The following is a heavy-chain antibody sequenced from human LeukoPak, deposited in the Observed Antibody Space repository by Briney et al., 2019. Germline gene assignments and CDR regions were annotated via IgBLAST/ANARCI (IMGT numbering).Heavy chain of an antibody. CDR1: GGSISSGDYY. CDR3: ARGPDSSGYYYFDY. CDR2: IYHSGST. J-gene: IGHJ4*02. Sequence: SETLSLTCTVSGGSISSGDYYWSWIRQPPGKGLEWIGYIYHSGSTHFNPSLKSRVTISVDTSKNQYSLKLSSVTAADTAVYFCARGPDSSGYYYFDYWGQGTLVTVSS. D-gene: IGHD3-22*01. V-gene: IGHV4-30-4*01.